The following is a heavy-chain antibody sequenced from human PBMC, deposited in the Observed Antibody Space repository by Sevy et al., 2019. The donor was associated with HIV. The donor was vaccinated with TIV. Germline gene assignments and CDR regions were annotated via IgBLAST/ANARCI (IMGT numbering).Heavy chain of an antibody. CDR3: ARLRGGYGNGWFYYYMDV. CDR2: ITDSGST. CDR1: GGSIRRGDYF. D-gene: IGHD3-10*01. J-gene: IGHJ6*03. Sequence: SETLSLTCSLTGGSIRRGDYFWGWIRQSPGKGLEWIGSITDSGSTYYNPSLKSRVTMSVDTSKNQFSLKLSSVTAADTAVHYCARLRGGYGNGWFYYYMDVWGKGTTVTVSS. V-gene: IGHV4-39*01.